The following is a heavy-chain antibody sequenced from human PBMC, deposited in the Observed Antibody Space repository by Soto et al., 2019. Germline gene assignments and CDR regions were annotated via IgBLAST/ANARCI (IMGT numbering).Heavy chain of an antibody. J-gene: IGHJ5*02. CDR2: IYYSGST. CDR1: GGYICSGGYY. CDR3: ARDYYDSSGYHTPSCFDP. Sequence: PSETLSLTCTVSGGYICSGGYYWSWIRQHPGKGLEWIGYIYYSGSTYYNPSLKSRVTISVDTSKNQFSLKLSSVTAADTAVYYCARDYYDSSGYHTPSCFDPWGQGTLVTVSS. V-gene: IGHV4-31*03. D-gene: IGHD3-22*01.